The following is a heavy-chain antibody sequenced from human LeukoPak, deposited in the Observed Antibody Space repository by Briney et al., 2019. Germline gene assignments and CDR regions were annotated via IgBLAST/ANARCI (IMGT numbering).Heavy chain of an antibody. Sequence: ASVKVSCKASGYTFTGYYMHWVRQAPGQELEWMGWINPNSGGTNYAQKLQGRVTMTTDTSTSTAYMELRSLRSDDTAVYYCARARGYGSWYYFDYWGQGTLVTVSS. V-gene: IGHV1-2*02. CDR1: GYTFTGYY. CDR2: INPNSGGT. J-gene: IGHJ4*02. D-gene: IGHD1-26*01. CDR3: ARARGYGSWYYFDY.